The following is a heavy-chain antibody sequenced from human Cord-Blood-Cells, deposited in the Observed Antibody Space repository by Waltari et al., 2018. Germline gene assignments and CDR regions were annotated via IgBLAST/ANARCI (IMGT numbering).Heavy chain of an antibody. Sequence: QVHLQESGPGLVKPSQTLSLTCTVPGGSISSGSYYWSWIRQPAGKGLEWIGYIYTSGSTNYTPPRKRRVTKSVDTSKNQFSLRLSSVTAADTAVYYGARGGIAARPNWFDPWGQGTLVTVSS. V-gene: IGHV4-61*09. CDR1: GGSISSGSYY. J-gene: IGHJ5*02. CDR2: IYTSGST. D-gene: IGHD6-6*01. CDR3: ARGGIAARPNWFDP.